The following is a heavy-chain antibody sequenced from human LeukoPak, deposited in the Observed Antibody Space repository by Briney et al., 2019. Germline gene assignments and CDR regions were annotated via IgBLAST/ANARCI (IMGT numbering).Heavy chain of an antibody. CDR1: GYSISSGYY. V-gene: IGHV4-38-2*02. J-gene: IGHJ4*02. CDR3: ARGDRSFDY. Sequence: SGTLSLTCTVSGYSISSGYYWGWIRQPPGKGLEWIGSIYHSGSTYYNPSLKSRVTISVDTSKNQFSLKLSSVTAADTAVYYCARGDRSFDYWGQGTLVTVSS. CDR2: IYHSGST.